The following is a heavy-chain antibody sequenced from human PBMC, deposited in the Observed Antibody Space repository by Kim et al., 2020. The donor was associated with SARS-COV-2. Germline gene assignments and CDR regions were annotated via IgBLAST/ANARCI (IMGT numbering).Heavy chain of an antibody. CDR2: IHDAGST. CDR3: SSSTVGAYFDY. Sequence: GGSLRLSCAVSGSSVRSSYMTWVRQAPGKGLEWVSAIHDAGSTYYADSVKGRFTISRDIPKDTLYLQMNSLRAEDTAVYYFSSSTVGAYFDYWGQGSLVT. J-gene: IGHJ4*02. D-gene: IGHD1-26*01. CDR1: GSSVRSSY. V-gene: IGHV3-53*01.